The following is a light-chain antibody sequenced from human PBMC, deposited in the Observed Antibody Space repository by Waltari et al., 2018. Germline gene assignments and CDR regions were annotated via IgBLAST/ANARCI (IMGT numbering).Light chain of an antibody. CDR3: QQSYSPPYT. CDR1: QSISTY. V-gene: IGKV1-39*01. J-gene: IGKJ2*01. CDR2: GAT. Sequence: DIQMTQSPSSLSASVGDRVPITCRASQSISTYLNGYQQKPGKAPKLLISGATSLRGGVPSGFSGSGSGTDFTLTISSLQPEDFATYYCQQSYSPPYTFGQGTKVEIK.